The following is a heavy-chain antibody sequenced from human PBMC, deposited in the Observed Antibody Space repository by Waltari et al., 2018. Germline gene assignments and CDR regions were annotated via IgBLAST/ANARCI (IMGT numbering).Heavy chain of an antibody. V-gene: IGHV4-39*01. J-gene: IGHJ6*02. D-gene: IGHD3-22*01. CDR3: ARPYDSSGYYINYYGMDV. CDR2: IYYSGST. CDR1: GGSISSSSYY. Sequence: QLQLQESGPGLVKPSETLSLTCTVSGGSISSSSYYWGWIRQPPGKGLAWIGRIYYSGSTYYIPSLKSRVTISVDTSKNQFSLKLSSVTAADTAVYYCARPYDSSGYYINYYGMDVWGQGTTVTVSS.